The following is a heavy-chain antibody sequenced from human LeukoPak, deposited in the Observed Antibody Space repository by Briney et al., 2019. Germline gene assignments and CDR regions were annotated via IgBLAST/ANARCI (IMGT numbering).Heavy chain of an antibody. D-gene: IGHD3-16*02. CDR3: AKEDYDDVWGSYPDPYYYYGMDV. CDR1: GFTFSSYA. V-gene: IGHV3-23*01. Sequence: GGSLRLSCAASGFTFSSYAMSWVRQAPGKGLEWVSAISGSGGSTYYADSVKGRFTISRDNSKNTLYLQMNSLRAEDTAVYYCAKEDYDDVWGSYPDPYYYYGMDVWGQGTTVTVSS. CDR2: ISGSGGST. J-gene: IGHJ6*02.